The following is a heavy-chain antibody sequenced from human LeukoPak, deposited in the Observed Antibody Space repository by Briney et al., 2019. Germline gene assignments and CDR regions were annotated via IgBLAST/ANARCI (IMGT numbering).Heavy chain of an antibody. D-gene: IGHD6-13*01. CDR1: GGSISSSSYY. Sequence: SETLSLTCTVSGGSISSSSYYWGWIRQPPGKGLEWIGSIYYSGSTYYNPSLKSRVTISVDTSKNQFPLKLSSVTAADTAVYYCATTRLAVGARYYYYYYMDVWGKGTTVTISS. V-gene: IGHV4-39*01. J-gene: IGHJ6*03. CDR2: IYYSGST. CDR3: ATTRLAVGARYYYYYYMDV.